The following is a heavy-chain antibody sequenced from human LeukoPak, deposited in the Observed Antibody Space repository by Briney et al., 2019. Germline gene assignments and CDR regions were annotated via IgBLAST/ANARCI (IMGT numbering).Heavy chain of an antibody. J-gene: IGHJ4*02. CDR3: ARTLGRYFDF. Sequence: GGSLRLSCAASGFTVSSNYMSWVRQAPGKGLEWVSVIYSGGSTYYADSVKGRFTISRDNSKNTLYLQMKSLRAEDTAVYFCARTLGRYFDFWGQGTLVTVSS. V-gene: IGHV3-53*01. CDR1: GFTVSSNY. D-gene: IGHD7-27*01. CDR2: IYSGGST.